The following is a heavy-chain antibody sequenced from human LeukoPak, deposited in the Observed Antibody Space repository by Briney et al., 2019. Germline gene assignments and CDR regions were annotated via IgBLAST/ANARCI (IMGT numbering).Heavy chain of an antibody. CDR3: AKDLIMITFGGVMDY. Sequence: GGSLRLSCAASGFSSSNYATRWVRQAPGKGLEWVAVISYDGSNKYYTDSVKGRLAISRDNSKNTLYLQMNSLRAEDTAVYYCAKDLIMITFGGVMDYWGQGTLVTVSS. CDR2: ISYDGSNK. CDR1: GFSSSNYA. J-gene: IGHJ4*02. D-gene: IGHD3-16*01. V-gene: IGHV3-30*18.